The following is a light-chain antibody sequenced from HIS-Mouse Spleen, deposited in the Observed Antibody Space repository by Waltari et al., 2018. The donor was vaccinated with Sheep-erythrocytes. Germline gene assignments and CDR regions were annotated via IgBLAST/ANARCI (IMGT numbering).Light chain of an antibody. CDR1: KLGDKY. V-gene: IGLV3-1*01. J-gene: IGLJ2*01. CDR3: QAWDSSTAV. Sequence: SYELTQPPSVSVSPGQTASITCSGDKLGDKYAYWYQQKPGQSPVLGIYQDSKRPSGSPVRVSGSNSGNTATLTISGTQAMDEADYDCQAWDSSTAVFGGGTKLTVL. CDR2: QDS.